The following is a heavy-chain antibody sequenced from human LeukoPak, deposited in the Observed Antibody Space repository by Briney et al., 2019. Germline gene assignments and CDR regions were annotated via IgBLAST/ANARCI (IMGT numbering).Heavy chain of an antibody. CDR3: AKDGRIAVAGTLGGDWFDP. V-gene: IGHV3-23*01. CDR1: GFTFSNYA. D-gene: IGHD6-19*01. J-gene: IGHJ5*02. CDR2: ISGSGGST. Sequence: GGSLRLSCAAFGFTFSNYAMSWVRQAPGKGLEWVSAISGSGGSTYYADSVKGRFTISRDNSMNTLSLQMNSLRAEDTAVYYCAKDGRIAVAGTLGGDWFDPWGQGTLVTVSS.